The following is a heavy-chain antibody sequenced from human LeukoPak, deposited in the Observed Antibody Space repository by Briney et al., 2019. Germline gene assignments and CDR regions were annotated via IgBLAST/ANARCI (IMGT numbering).Heavy chain of an antibody. V-gene: IGHV3-11*06. CDR1: GFTFSDYY. D-gene: IGHD2-2*01. CDR3: ARGGLVVVPAAMYYWFDP. J-gene: IGHJ5*02. Sequence: PGGSLRLSCAASGFTFSDYYMSWIRQAPGKGLEWVSYISSSSSYTNYADSVKGRFTISRDNAKNSLYLQMNSLRAEDTAVYYCARGGLVVVPAAMYYWFDPWGQGTLVTVSS. CDR2: ISSSSSYT.